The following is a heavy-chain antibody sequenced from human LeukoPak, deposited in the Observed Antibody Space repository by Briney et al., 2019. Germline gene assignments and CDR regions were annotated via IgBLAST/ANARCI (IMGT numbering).Heavy chain of an antibody. CDR3: ATDQRDVLRYFDWSARHYGMDV. CDR1: GHTLTELS. J-gene: IGHJ6*02. D-gene: IGHD3-9*01. CDR2: FDPEDGET. V-gene: IGHV1-24*01. Sequence: ASVKVSCKVSGHTLTELSMHWVRQAPGKGLEWMGGFDPEDGETIYAQKFQGRVTMTEDTSTDTAYMELSSLRSEDTAVYYCATDQRDVLRYFDWSARHYGMDVWGQGTTVTVSS.